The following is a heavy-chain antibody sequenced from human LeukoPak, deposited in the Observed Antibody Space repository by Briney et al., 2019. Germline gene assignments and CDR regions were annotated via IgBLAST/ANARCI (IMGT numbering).Heavy chain of an antibody. Sequence: GGSLRLSCAASGFSFSSHSMNWVRQAPGKGLEWVSYISGSSTTIDYADSAKGRFIVPRDNAKKSLYLQMNNLRAEDTAVYYCARDQDWAFDYWGQGILVTVSS. D-gene: IGHD3/OR15-3a*01. CDR2: ISGSSTTI. V-gene: IGHV3-48*01. CDR1: GFSFSSHS. J-gene: IGHJ4*02. CDR3: ARDQDWAFDY.